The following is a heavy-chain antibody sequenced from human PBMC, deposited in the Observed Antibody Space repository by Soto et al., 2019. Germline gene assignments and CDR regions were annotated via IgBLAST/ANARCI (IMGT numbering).Heavy chain of an antibody. CDR3: AKDWGNIVVVKGDAFDI. J-gene: IGHJ3*02. CDR1: GFTFSSYA. D-gene: IGHD2-21*01. V-gene: IGHV3-23*01. CDR2: ISGSGGST. Sequence: GGSLRLSCAASGFTFSSYAMSWVRQAPGKGLEWVSAISGSGGSTYYADSVKGRFTISRDNSKNTLYLQMNSLRAEDTAVYYCAKDWGNIVVVKGDAFDIWGQGTMVTVSS.